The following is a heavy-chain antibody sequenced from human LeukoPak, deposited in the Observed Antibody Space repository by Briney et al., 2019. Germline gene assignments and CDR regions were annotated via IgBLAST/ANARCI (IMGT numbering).Heavy chain of an antibody. Sequence: PGGSLRLSCAASGFTFSSYAMSWVRQAPGKGLEWVSAISGSGRSTYYADSVKGRFTISRDNSKNTLSLQMNSLRAEDTAVYYCARETHYDSSGYQNDYWGQGTLVTVSS. D-gene: IGHD3-22*01. J-gene: IGHJ4*02. CDR3: ARETHYDSSGYQNDY. CDR1: GFTFSSYA. V-gene: IGHV3-23*01. CDR2: ISGSGRST.